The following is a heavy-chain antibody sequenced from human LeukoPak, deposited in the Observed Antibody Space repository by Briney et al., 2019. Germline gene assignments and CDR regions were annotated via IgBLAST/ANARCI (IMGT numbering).Heavy chain of an antibody. CDR1: GYTFTSYA. V-gene: IGHV1-3*01. Sequence: ASVNVSCKASGYTFTSYAMHWVRQAPGQRLEWMGWINAGNGNTKYSQKFQGRVTITRDTSASTAYMELSSLRSEDTAVYYCARDPYGDYAGAEDGWGQGTLVTVSS. CDR2: INAGNGNT. CDR3: ARDPYGDYAGAEDG. J-gene: IGHJ4*02. D-gene: IGHD4-17*01.